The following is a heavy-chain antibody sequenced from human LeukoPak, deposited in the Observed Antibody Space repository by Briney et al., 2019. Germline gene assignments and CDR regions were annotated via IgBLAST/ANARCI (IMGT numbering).Heavy chain of an antibody. V-gene: IGHV3-23*01. J-gene: IGHJ5*02. D-gene: IGHD2-2*01. CDR1: GFTFNNYA. CDR2: IGGSGEST. Sequence: GGSLRLSCAASGFTFNNYAMSWVRQTPEKGLEWVSSIGGSGESTYYADSVKGRFTISRDNAKNSLYLQMDSLRAEDTAVYYCARSIVVVPAAEFSWFDPWGQGTLVTVSP. CDR3: ARSIVVVPAAEFSWFDP.